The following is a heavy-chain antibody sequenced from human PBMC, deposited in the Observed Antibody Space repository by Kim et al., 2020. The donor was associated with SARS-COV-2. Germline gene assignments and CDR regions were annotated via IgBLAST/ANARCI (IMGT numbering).Heavy chain of an antibody. D-gene: IGHD5-12*01. V-gene: IGHV4-61*02. CDR1: GGSISSGSYY. J-gene: IGHJ5*02. CDR3: ARDGRDGYNS. CDR2: IYTSGST. Sequence: SETLSLTCTVSGGSISSGSYYWSWIRQPAGKGPEWIGRIYTSGSTNYNPSLKSRVTISVDTSKNQFSLKLSSVTAADTAVYYCARDGRDGYNSWGQGTLVTVSS.